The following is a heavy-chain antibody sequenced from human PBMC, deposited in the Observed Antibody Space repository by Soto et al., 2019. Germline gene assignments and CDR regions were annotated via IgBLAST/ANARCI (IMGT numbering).Heavy chain of an antibody. CDR3: VRDPTLLMPAGGWFDP. D-gene: IGHD3-9*01. V-gene: IGHV1-18*01. CDR1: GYTFTSYG. Sequence: ASVKVSCKASGYTFTSYGISWVRQAPGQGLEWMGWISAYNGNTNYAQKLQGRVTMTTDTSTSTAYMELRSLRSDDTAVYSCVRDPTLLMPAGGWFDPWGQGTLVTVSS. CDR2: ISAYNGNT. J-gene: IGHJ5*02.